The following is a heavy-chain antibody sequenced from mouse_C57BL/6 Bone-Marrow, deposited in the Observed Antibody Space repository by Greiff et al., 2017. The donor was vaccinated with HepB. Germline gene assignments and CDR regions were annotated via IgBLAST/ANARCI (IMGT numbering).Heavy chain of an antibody. J-gene: IGHJ1*03. V-gene: IGHV1-82*01. CDR2: IYPGDGDT. CDR3: ARGSSHWYFDG. CDR1: GYAFSSSW. Sequence: VQLQQSGPELVKPGASVKISCKASGYAFSSSWMNWVKQRPGKGLEWIGRIYPGDGDTNYNGKFKGKATLTADKSSSTAYMQLSSLTSEDSAVYVCARGSSHWYFDGWGTGTTVTVSS. D-gene: IGHD1-1*01.